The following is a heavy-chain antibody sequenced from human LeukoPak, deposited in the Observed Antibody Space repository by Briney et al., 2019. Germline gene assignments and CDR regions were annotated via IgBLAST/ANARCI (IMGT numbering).Heavy chain of an antibody. CDR3: ARVGNDAFDI. J-gene: IGHJ3*02. CDR2: INHSGST. Sequence: SETLSLTCAVYGGSFSGYYWSWIRQPPGKGLEWIGEINHSGSTIYNPSLKSRVTFSVDTSKNQFSLKLSSVTAADTAVYYCARVGNDAFDIWGQGTMVTVSS. CDR1: GGSFSGYY. V-gene: IGHV4-34*01.